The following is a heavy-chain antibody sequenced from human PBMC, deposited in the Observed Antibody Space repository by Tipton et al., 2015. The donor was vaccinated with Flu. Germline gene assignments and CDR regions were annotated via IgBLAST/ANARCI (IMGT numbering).Heavy chain of an antibody. CDR1: GFTFSRYA. CDR2: ISGGAIT. V-gene: IGHV3-23*01. CDR3: AKVIPELVAGLDY. D-gene: IGHD6-19*01. J-gene: IGHJ4*02. Sequence: SLRLSCEASGFTFSRYAMSWVRQAPGKGLEWVSGISGGAITYFADSVKGRFTISRDNSKNRLVLQMNSLRAEDTAVYYCAKVIPELVAGLDYWGQGTLVTVSS.